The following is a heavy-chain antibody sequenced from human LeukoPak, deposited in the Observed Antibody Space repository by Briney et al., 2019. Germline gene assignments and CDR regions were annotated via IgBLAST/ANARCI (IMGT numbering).Heavy chain of an antibody. CDR1: GGSISSYY. CDR2: IYYSGST. D-gene: IGHD3-22*01. CDR3: AREGDSSVFDY. V-gene: IGHV4-59*01. J-gene: IGHJ4*01. Sequence: SETLSLTCIVSGGSISSYYWSWIRQPPGKGLEWIGYIYYSGSTNYNPSLKSRVTISVDTSKNQFPLKLSSVTAADTAVYYCAREGDSSVFDYWGQGNLVTVSS.